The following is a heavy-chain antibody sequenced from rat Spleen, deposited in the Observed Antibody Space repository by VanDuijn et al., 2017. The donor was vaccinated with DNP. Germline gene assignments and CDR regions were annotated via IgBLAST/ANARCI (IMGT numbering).Heavy chain of an antibody. J-gene: IGHJ3*01. CDR3: AADLGDY. Sequence: EVQLVETGGGLVQPGRSLKLSCVASGFTFSTYWMFWIRQVPGKGLEWVASITSSVGSTYYPDSVKGRFTISRDNAKNTLYLQMDSLRSEETATDYCAADLGDYWGQGTLVTVSS. CDR1: GFTFSTYW. D-gene: IGHD5-1*01. V-gene: IGHV5-58*01. CDR2: ITSSVGST.